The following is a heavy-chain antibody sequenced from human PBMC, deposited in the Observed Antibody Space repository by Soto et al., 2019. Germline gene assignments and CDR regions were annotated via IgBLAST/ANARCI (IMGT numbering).Heavy chain of an antibody. CDR2: INPILSMS. J-gene: IGHJ4*02. V-gene: IGHV1-69*02. CDR1: GDTFTFYS. D-gene: IGHD3-10*01. Sequence: QVQLVQSGAEVKKPGSSVRVSCKASGDTFTFYSIHWVRQAPGLGLEWMGRINPILSMSNYAQRFQGRVTRTADTSTSTAYMELSSLRSDDTAMYYCASIYGSGYRAFDYWGQGALVTVSS. CDR3: ASIYGSGYRAFDY.